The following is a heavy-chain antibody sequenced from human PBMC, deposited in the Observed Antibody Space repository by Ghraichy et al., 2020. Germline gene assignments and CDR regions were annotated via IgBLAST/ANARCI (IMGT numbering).Heavy chain of an antibody. D-gene: IGHD3-16*01. V-gene: IGHV3-7*01. J-gene: IGHJ4*02. Sequence: GRSLRLSCAVSGLTFSGHWMSWLRQAPGKGLEWVAHTNEDGSDKYYVDSVKGRFTISRDNAKNSVYLQMNSLRDEDLAVYYCAGWRGGGGSSYWGQGTLVTVSS. CDR3: AGWRGGGGSSY. CDR2: TNEDGSDK. CDR1: GLTFSGHW.